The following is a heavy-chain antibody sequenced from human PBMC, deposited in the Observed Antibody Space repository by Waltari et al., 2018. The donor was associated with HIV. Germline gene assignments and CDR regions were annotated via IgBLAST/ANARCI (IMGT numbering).Heavy chain of an antibody. CDR2: IKSKRDGGAT. D-gene: IGHD5-12*01. J-gene: IGHJ3*01. V-gene: IGHV3-15*01. Sequence: EVQVVESGGGLVKPGGSLRVSCASFQLTFEEAWMTWVRQAPGKGLEWVGRIKSKRDGGATDYAASVKGRFVISRDDSQNTLYLQMSGLRTEDTAMYYCTTGGYPTEAFDVWGQGTMVTVSP. CDR1: QLTFEEAW. CDR3: TTGGYPTEAFDV.